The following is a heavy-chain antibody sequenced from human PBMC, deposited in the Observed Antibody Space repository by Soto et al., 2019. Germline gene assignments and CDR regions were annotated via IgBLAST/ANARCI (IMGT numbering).Heavy chain of an antibody. V-gene: IGHV1-69*06. CDR3: ATHGATTMARGAMKHYYYVMDV. Sequence: SVKVSCKASGGIFSSFTISWVRQAPGQGLEWLGGILPIFDTPTYAQNFQGRVTITADKSTNTVYMEPSSLRSEDTAVYYCATHGATTMARGAMKHYYYVMDVWGQGTTVTVSS. CDR1: GGIFSSFT. CDR2: ILPIFDTP. J-gene: IGHJ6*02. D-gene: IGHD3-10*01.